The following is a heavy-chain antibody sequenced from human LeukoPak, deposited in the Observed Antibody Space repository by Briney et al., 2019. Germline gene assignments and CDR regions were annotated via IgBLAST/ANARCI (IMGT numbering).Heavy chain of an antibody. D-gene: IGHD3-3*01. J-gene: IGHJ6*03. CDR2: IYYSGST. CDR1: GGSISSYY. Sequence: PSETLSLTCTVSGGSISSYYWSWIRQPPGKGLEWIGYIYYSGSTNYNPSLKSRVTISVDTSKSQFSLKLSSVTAADTTVYYCARILTIFGVVTYYMDVWGKGTTVTVSS. CDR3: ARILTIFGVVTYYMDV. V-gene: IGHV4-59*08.